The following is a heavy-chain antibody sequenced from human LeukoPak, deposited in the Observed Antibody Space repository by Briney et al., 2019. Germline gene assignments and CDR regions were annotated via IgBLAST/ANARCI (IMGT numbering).Heavy chain of an antibody. CDR1: GGSVNSVSYY. V-gene: IGHV4-61*01. Sequence: SETLSLTCTVSGGSVNSVSYYWNWIRQPPGKGLEWIGYIYYSGSTNYNPSLKSRVTISVDTSKNQFSLKLSSVTAADTAVYYCARAAYSGSYHSDYWGQGTLVTVSS. D-gene: IGHD1-26*01. J-gene: IGHJ4*02. CDR3: ARAAYSGSYHSDY. CDR2: IYYSGST.